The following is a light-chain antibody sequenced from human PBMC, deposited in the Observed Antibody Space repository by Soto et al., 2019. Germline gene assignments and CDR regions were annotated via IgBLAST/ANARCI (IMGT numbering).Light chain of an antibody. V-gene: IGKV3-20*01. CDR2: GAS. CDR1: QSVDSF. Sequence: EIVLTQSPGTLSLSPGERATLSCRASQSVDSFSAWFQQKPGQAPRLLIYGASNRATGIPDRFSSSGSGTDFTLTITRLEPDDFAVYYCHHYLGSPWAFGQGTKVEV. CDR3: HHYLGSPWA. J-gene: IGKJ1*01.